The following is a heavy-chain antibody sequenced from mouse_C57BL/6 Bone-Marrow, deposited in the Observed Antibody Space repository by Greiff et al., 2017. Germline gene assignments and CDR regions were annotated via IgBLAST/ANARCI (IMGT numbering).Heavy chain of an antibody. CDR3: ARQGYYYGSSLDY. V-gene: IGHV5-6*01. J-gene: IGHJ2*01. Sequence: VQLVESGGDLVKPGGSLKLSCAASGFNFSSYGMSWVRQTPDKRLEWVATISSGGSYTYYPDSVKGRFTISRDNAKNTLYLQMRSLKSEDTAMYYCARQGYYYGSSLDYWGQGTTLTVSS. D-gene: IGHD1-1*01. CDR1: GFNFSSYG. CDR2: ISSGGSYT.